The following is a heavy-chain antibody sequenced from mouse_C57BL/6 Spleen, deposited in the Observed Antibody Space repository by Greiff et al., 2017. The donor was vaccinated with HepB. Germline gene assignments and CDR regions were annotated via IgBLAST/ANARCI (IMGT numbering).Heavy chain of an antibody. J-gene: IGHJ2*01. CDR3: TTGRHYGSSYFDY. V-gene: IGHV14-4*01. CDR2: IDPENGDT. Sequence: VQLQQSGAELVRPGASVKLSCTASGFNIKDDYMHWVKQRPEQGLEWIGWIDPENGDTEYASKFQGKATITADTSSNTAYLQLSSLTSEDTAVYYCTTGRHYGSSYFDYWGQGTTLTVSS. CDR1: GFNIKDDY. D-gene: IGHD1-1*01.